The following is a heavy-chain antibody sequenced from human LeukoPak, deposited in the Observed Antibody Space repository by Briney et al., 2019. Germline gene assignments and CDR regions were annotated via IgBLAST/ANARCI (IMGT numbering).Heavy chain of an antibody. J-gene: IGHJ4*02. CDR3: ARAPVGSRYFDY. Sequence: GESLQISCKGSGNSFTNYWIGWVRQMPRKGVEWMGIIYPGDSDSTYSPSFQGKVTMSADKSISTAYLQWSSLKATATAMYYCARAPVGSRYFDYWGQGTLVTVSS. D-gene: IGHD2-2*03. V-gene: IGHV5-51*01. CDR2: IYPGDSDS. CDR1: GNSFTNYW.